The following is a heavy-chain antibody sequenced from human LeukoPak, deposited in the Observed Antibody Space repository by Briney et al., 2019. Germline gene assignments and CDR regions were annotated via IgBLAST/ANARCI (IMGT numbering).Heavy chain of an antibody. D-gene: IGHD3-10*01. Sequence: ASVKVSCKASGYTFTSYGISWVRQAPGQGLEWMGWISAYNGNTNYAQKLQGRVTMTTDTSTSTAYMELRSLRFDDTAVYYCARNTMVHYHYYYYMDVWGKGTTVTVSS. V-gene: IGHV1-18*01. CDR1: GYTFTSYG. CDR3: ARNTMVHYHYYYYMDV. CDR2: ISAYNGNT. J-gene: IGHJ6*03.